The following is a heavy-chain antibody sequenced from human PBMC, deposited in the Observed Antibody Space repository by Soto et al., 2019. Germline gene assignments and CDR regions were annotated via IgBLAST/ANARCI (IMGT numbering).Heavy chain of an antibody. D-gene: IGHD3-10*01. Sequence: SETLSLTCAVYGGSFSGYYWSWIRQPPGKGLEWIGEINHSGSTNYNPSLKSLVTISVDTSKNQFSLKLSSVTAADTAVYYCSRARRNYYVSGNYYFAYYLDVWGKGTTVTVSS. CDR1: GGSFSGYY. V-gene: IGHV4-34*01. J-gene: IGHJ6*03. CDR2: INHSGST. CDR3: SRARRNYYVSGNYYFAYYLDV.